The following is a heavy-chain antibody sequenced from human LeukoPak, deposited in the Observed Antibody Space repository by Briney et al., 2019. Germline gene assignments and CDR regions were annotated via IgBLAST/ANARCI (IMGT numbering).Heavy chain of an antibody. CDR1: GFTFSSYS. D-gene: IGHD2-2*02. J-gene: IGHJ6*03. Sequence: GGSLRLSCAASGFTFSSYSMNWVRQAPGKGLEWVSSISSSSSYIYYADSVKGRFTISRDNAKNSLHLQMSSLRAEDTAVYYCAKVQGRYCSSSSCYTVGYYYYMDVWGKGTTVTISS. V-gene: IGHV3-21*01. CDR2: ISSSSSYI. CDR3: AKVQGRYCSSSSCYTVGYYYYMDV.